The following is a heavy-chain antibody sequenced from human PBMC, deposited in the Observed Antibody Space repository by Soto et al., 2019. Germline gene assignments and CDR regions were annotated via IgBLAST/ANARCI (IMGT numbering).Heavy chain of an antibody. D-gene: IGHD5-12*01. Sequence: GGSLRLSCTASGFTFNDYAMSWFRQAPGKGLEWVGFIRTKGYGGTTEYAASVKGRFTISRDDFKTIAYLQMNSLKAEDTAVYYCTRETSSGYDYWSQGTLVTVSS. V-gene: IGHV3-49*03. CDR1: GFTFNDYA. CDR3: TRETSSGYDY. CDR2: IRTKGYGGTT. J-gene: IGHJ4*02.